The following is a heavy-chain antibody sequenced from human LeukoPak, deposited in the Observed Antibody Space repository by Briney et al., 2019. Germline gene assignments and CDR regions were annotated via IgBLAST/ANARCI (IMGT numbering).Heavy chain of an antibody. CDR2: MNPNSGNT. J-gene: IGHJ4*02. D-gene: IGHD3-10*01. Sequence: GASVKVSCKAPGYTFTSYDINWVRQATGQGLVWMGWMNPNSGNTGYAQKFQGRVTMTRNTSISTAYMELSSLRSEDTAVYYCARGDYYGSAWGIDYWGQGTLVTVSS. V-gene: IGHV1-8*01. CDR1: GYTFTSYD. CDR3: ARGDYYGSAWGIDY.